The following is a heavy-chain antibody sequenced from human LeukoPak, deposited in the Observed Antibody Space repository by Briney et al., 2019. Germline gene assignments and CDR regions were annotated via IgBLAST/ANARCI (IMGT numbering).Heavy chain of an antibody. J-gene: IGHJ3*02. CDR2: IDPNSGGT. Sequence: ASVKVSCKASGYAFTGYYMHWVRQAPGQGLEWMGWIDPNSGGTNYAQNFQGRVTMTRDTSANTAYMELSSLRSDDTAVYYCASLIVVYPVARLDGFDIWGQGTMVTVSS. D-gene: IGHD2-21*01. CDR1: GYAFTGYY. V-gene: IGHV1-2*02. CDR3: ASLIVVYPVARLDGFDI.